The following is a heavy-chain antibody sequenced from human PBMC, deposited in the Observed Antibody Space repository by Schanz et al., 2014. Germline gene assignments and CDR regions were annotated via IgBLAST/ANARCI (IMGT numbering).Heavy chain of an antibody. CDR1: GGSISSGGSS. CDR3: ASRRRMGISMVRGILKGWFDP. V-gene: IGHV4-30-2*01. J-gene: IGHJ5*02. Sequence: QVQLQESGPGLVKPSQTLSLTCTVSGGSISSGGSSWNWIRLPPGKGLEWIGYIYHSGSTYYNPSLKSRVTITVDRSKNQFSLILNSVTAADTAVYYCASRRRMGISMVRGILKGWFDPWGQGTLVTVSS. CDR2: IYHSGST. D-gene: IGHD3-10*01.